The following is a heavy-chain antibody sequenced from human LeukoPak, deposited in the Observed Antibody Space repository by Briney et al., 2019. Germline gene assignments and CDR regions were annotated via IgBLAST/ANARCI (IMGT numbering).Heavy chain of an antibody. CDR2: INPSGGST. Sequence: GASVKVSCKASGYTLTSYRIHWVRQAPGQGLEWMGIINPSGGSTTYTQKFQGRVTMTRDTSTSTVYMESSRLTSEDTAVYYCARDSLPHYYTSGSQNPADYWGQGTLVTVSS. V-gene: IGHV1-46*01. CDR3: ARDSLPHYYTSGSQNPADY. D-gene: IGHD3-10*01. CDR1: GYTLTSYR. J-gene: IGHJ4*02.